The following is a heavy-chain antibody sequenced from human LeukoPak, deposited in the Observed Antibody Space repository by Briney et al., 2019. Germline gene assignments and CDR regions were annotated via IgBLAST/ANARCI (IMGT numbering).Heavy chain of an antibody. J-gene: IGHJ6*03. CDR3: ARTPYCSSTSCYIDDYMDV. CDR1: GFTVSSNY. V-gene: IGHV3-53*01. D-gene: IGHD2-2*02. Sequence: GGSLRLPCAASGFTVSSNYMSWVRQAPGKGLEWVSVIYSGGSTYYADSVKGRFTISRDNSKNTLYLQMNSLRAEDTAVYYCARTPYCSSTSCYIDDYMDVWGKGTTVTVSS. CDR2: IYSGGST.